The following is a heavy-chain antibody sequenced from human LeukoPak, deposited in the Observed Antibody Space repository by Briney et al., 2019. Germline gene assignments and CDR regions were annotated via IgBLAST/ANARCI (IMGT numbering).Heavy chain of an antibody. CDR1: GGSVSSYD. J-gene: IGHJ3*01. V-gene: IGHV4-59*02. CDR2: MYYSGST. CDR3: AKVASMIMVRGGAYDV. D-gene: IGHD3-10*01. Sequence: PSETLSLTCTVSGGSVSSYDWSWIRRPPGKGLELVGYMYYSGSTYYNPSLKRRVTISVDTSKKQISLRLSAVTAADTAVYYCAKVASMIMVRGGAYDVWGQGTMVTVSS.